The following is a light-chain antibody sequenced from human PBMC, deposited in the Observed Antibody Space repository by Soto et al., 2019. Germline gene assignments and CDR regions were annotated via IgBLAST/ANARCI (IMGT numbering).Light chain of an antibody. J-gene: IGKJ1*01. V-gene: IGKV1-12*01. CDR1: QDISRW. Sequence: DIQMTQSPSSVSASVGDRVTITCRASQDISRWLAWYQQKPGKAPRLLVYDASNLESGVPSRFIGSASRKDYTITSTRLQPEDSATYYCQQNTMLHRTLGRGTKVEVK. CDR2: DAS. CDR3: QQNTMLHRT.